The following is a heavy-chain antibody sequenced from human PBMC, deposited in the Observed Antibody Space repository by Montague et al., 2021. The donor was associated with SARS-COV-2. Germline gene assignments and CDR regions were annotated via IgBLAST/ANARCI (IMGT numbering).Heavy chain of an antibody. V-gene: IGHV4-39*01. Sequence: SETLSLTCTVSGGSISSSSYYWGWIRQPPGQGLEWIGSIYYSGSTYYNPSLKSRVTISVDTSKNPFSLKLSSVTAADTAVYYCARQEPIVVVVAAARGWFDPWGQGTLVTVSS. D-gene: IGHD2-15*01. CDR2: IYYSGST. CDR3: ARQEPIVVVVAAARGWFDP. CDR1: GGSISSSSYY. J-gene: IGHJ5*02.